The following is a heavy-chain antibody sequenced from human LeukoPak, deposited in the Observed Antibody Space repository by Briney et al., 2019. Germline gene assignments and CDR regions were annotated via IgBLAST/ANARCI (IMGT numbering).Heavy chain of an antibody. J-gene: IGHJ5*01. CDR1: GGSISSHY. Sequence: MTSETLPLTCSVSGGSISSHYWNWIRQPAGKGLEWIGHIYTSGSTNYNPSLRSRVTISVDKSKNYFSLRLTSMTAADTAVYYCARSYDSGWYGFDSWGQGTLVTVSS. CDR3: ARSYDSGWYGFDS. V-gene: IGHV4-4*07. CDR2: IYTSGST. D-gene: IGHD6-19*01.